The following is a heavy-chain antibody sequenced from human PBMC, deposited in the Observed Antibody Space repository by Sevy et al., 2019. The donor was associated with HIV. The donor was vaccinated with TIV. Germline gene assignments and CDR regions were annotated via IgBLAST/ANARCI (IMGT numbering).Heavy chain of an antibody. CDR1: GDSINSGDFS. Sequence: SETLSLTCAVSGDSINSGDFSWNWIRQPPGKGLEWIGYIFHTGKTYYRPSLRGRVSISIDTSKKYFSLRLNSVTAADTAVYYCARARGTLTVLTHFDYWGQGVLVTVSS. CDR2: IFHTGKT. V-gene: IGHV4-30-2*01. CDR3: ARARGTLTVLTHFDY. D-gene: IGHD1-1*01. J-gene: IGHJ4*02.